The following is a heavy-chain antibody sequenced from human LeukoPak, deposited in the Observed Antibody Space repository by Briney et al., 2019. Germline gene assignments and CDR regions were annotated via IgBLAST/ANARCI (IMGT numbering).Heavy chain of an antibody. V-gene: IGHV1-2*02. CDR3: ARDREWLVPLYYMDV. J-gene: IGHJ6*03. Sequence: GASVKVSCKASGYTFTGYYMHWVRQAPGQGLEWMGWINPNSGGTNYAQKFQGRVTMTGDTSISTAYMELSRLRSDDTAVYYCARDREWLVPLYYMDVWGKGTTVTVSS. CDR1: GYTFTGYY. CDR2: INPNSGGT. D-gene: IGHD6-19*01.